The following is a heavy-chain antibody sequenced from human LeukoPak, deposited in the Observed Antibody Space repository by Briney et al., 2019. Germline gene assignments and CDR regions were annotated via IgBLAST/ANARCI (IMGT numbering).Heavy chain of an antibody. CDR1: GYTFTGYY. D-gene: IGHD6-13*01. CDR3: ARVPTGYSSGWYY. J-gene: IGHJ4*02. CDR2: INPNSGGT. V-gene: IGHV1-2*06. Sequence: ASVKVSCKASGYTFTGYYMHWVRQAPGQGLEWMGRINPNSGGTNYAQKFQGRVTMTRDTSISTAYMELSRLRSDDTAVYYCARVPTGYSSGWYYWGQGTLVTVSS.